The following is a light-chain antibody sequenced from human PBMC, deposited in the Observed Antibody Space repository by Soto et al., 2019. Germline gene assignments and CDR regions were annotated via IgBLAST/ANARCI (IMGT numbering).Light chain of an antibody. CDR3: QQRSNWIT. CDR1: QSVGSS. Sequence: PGESAILSCRASQSVGSSLAWYQHKPGQAPRLLIYDASTRATGIPARFSGSGSGADFTLTVSSLEPEDFAVYYCQQRSNWITFGQGTRLDIE. J-gene: IGKJ5*01. V-gene: IGKV3-11*01. CDR2: DAS.